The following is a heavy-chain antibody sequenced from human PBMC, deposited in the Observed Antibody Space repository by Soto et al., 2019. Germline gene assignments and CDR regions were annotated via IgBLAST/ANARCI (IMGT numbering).Heavy chain of an antibody. D-gene: IGHD6-6*01. CDR1: GFTFTRYS. CDR3: AREYEYITSNFDY. Sequence: PGGSLRLSCAASGFTFTRYSMNWARQAPGKGLEWVSSISSTTNYIYYGDSMKGRFTISRDNAKNSLYLEMNSLRAEDTAVYYFAREYEYITSNFDYWGQGTLVTVSS. J-gene: IGHJ4*02. V-gene: IGHV3-21*06. CDR2: ISSTTNYI.